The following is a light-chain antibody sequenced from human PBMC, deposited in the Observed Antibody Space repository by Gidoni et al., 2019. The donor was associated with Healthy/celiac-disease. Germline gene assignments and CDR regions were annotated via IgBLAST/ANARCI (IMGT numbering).Light chain of an antibody. CDR2: DAS. CDR3: QQRSNWWT. V-gene: IGKV3-11*01. J-gene: IGKJ1*01. Sequence: IVLTQSPATLSLSPGERATLSGRASQSVSSYLAWYQQKPGQAPRLLIYDASNRATGIPARFSGSGSGTDFTLTISSLEPEDFAVYYCQQRSNWWTFGQGTKVEIK. CDR1: QSVSSY.